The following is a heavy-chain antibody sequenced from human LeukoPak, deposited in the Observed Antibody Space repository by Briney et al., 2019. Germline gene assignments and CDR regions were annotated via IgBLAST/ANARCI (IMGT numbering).Heavy chain of an antibody. V-gene: IGHV1-2*02. Sequence: ASVKVSCKASGYTLTGCYMHWVPQAPGQGLKWMGWINPNSGGTNYAQKFQGRVTMTRATWICTAYTQLSRLSTAVPAVYDCAAAGTHCSNTSAIEIWGQRTPVTVSS. CDR2: INPNSGGT. CDR3: AAAGTHCSNTSAIEI. D-gene: IGHD6-25*01. J-gene: IGHJ3*02. CDR1: GYTLTGCY.